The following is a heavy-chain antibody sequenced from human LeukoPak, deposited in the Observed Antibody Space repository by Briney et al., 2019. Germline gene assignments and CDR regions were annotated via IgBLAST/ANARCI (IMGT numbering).Heavy chain of an antibody. J-gene: IGHJ4*02. CDR1: GYTFTGYY. CDR2: INPNSGGT. D-gene: IGHD5-18*01. CDR3: ARDRSRIYTAMIIGI. V-gene: IGHV1-2*06. Sequence: ASVKVSCKASGYTFTGYYMHWVRQAPGQGLEWMGRINPNSGGTNYAQKFQGRVTMTRDTSISTAYMELSRLRSDDTAVYYCARDRSRIYTAMIIGIWGQGTLVTVSS.